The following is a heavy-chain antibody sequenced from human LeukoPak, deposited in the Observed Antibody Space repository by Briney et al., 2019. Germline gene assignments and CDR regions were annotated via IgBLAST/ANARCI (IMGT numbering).Heavy chain of an antibody. CDR2: MNPNSGNT. CDR3: ARAIRNELLSEF. J-gene: IGHJ4*02. Sequence: GASVTVPCKASGYTFASYDITWVRQAPGQGLAGMGWMNPNSGNTGYARKFQGRVSMTRDTSITTAYMELSSLRSEDTAVYYCARAIRNELLSEFWGQGSLITVSS. V-gene: IGHV1-8*01. D-gene: IGHD2/OR15-2a*01. CDR1: GYTFASYD.